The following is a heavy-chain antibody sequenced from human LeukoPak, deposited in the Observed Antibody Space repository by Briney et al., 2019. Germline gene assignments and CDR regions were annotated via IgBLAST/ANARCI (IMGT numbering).Heavy chain of an antibody. V-gene: IGHV3-21*04. CDR1: GFTFSSYS. CDR3: AKGGAATPQYNWFDP. Sequence: GGSLRLSCAASGFTFSSYSMNWVRQAPGKGLEWVSSISSSSSYIYYADSVKGRFTISRDNAKNSLYLQMNSLRAEDTALYYCAKGGAATPQYNWFDPWGQGTLVTVSS. CDR2: ISSSSSYI. J-gene: IGHJ5*02.